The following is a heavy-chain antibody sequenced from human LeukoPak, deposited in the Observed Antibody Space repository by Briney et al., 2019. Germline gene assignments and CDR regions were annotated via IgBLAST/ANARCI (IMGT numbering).Heavy chain of an antibody. J-gene: IGHJ4*02. Sequence: SQTLSLTCTVSGGSISSGSYYWSWIRQPAGKGLEWIGRIYTSGSTNYNPSLKSRVTISVDTSKNQFSLKLSSVTAADTAVYYCASTGIAAAGSDYWGQVSLVTVSS. V-gene: IGHV4-61*02. CDR1: GGSISSGSYY. CDR2: IYTSGST. D-gene: IGHD6-13*01. CDR3: ASTGIAAAGSDY.